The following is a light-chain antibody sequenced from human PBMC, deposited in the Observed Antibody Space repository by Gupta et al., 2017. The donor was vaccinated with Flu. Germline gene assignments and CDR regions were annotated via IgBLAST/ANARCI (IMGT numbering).Light chain of an antibody. CDR3: LQYYSFPST. J-gene: IGKJ1*01. CDR2: AAS. Sequence: DIQMTQSPSSLSASVGDRVTITCRASQGIRSDLGWYQQKPGKAPKRLIYAASSVQSGVPSRFSGSGSGTEFTLTITNLQPEDFATYYCLQYYSFPSTFGQGTKLEIK. CDR1: QGIRSD. V-gene: IGKV1-17*02.